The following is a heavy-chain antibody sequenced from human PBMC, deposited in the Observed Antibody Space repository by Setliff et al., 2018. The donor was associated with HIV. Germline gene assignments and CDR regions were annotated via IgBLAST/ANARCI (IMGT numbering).Heavy chain of an antibody. J-gene: IGHJ4*02. CDR1: GYSFSRYW. V-gene: IGHV5-51*01. CDR3: ARHPIHTYGYGAFDF. CDR2: IYPGDSSS. D-gene: IGHD5-18*01. Sequence: ESLKISCEGSGYSFSRYWIGWVRQMPGKGLEWVGVIYPGDSSSKYSPSFQGQVTISVDTSISTAYLQGNSLKASDTAIYYCARHPIHTYGYGAFDFWGRGTLVTVSS.